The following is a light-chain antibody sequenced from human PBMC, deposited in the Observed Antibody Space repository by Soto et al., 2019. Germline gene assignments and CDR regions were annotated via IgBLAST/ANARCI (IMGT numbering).Light chain of an antibody. V-gene: IGKV3-20*01. CDR1: QSVSSSY. CDR2: GAS. CDR3: QQYGSSPPGT. Sequence: EIVLTQSPGTMSLSPGERATLSCRATQSVSSSYLAWYQQKPGQAPRLLIYGASRRATGIPDRFSGSGSGTDFTPTISRLEPEDFAVYYCQQYGSSPPGTFGQGTKVDIK. J-gene: IGKJ1*01.